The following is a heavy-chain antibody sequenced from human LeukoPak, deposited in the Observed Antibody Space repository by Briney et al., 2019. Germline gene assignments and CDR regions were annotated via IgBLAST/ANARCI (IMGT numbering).Heavy chain of an antibody. J-gene: IGHJ6*03. CDR2: IYYSGRN. CDR3: AKLPNRSTTCPGGGCYYMDV. Sequence: SEPLSLPCTVSGGSSRSSSDFWGWIRQPPGKGLESIGSIYYSGRNYYNLSLKSRVTISVDTSKNQFFLKLSSVTAADTAVYYCAKLPNRSTTCPGGGCYYMDVWGKGTTVTVSS. CDR1: GGSSRSSSDF. V-gene: IGHV4-39*01. D-gene: IGHD2-2*01.